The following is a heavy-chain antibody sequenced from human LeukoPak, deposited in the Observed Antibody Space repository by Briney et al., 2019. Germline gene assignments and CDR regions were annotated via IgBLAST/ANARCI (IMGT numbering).Heavy chain of an antibody. CDR1: GGSISSYY. V-gene: IGHV4-59*01. Sequence: SETLSLTCTVSGGSISSYYWSWIRQPPGKGLEWIGYIYYSGSTNYNPSLKSRVAISVDTSKNQFSLKLSSVTAADTAVYYCARAEIVGTYFDYWGQGTLVTVSS. D-gene: IGHD1-26*01. CDR2: IYYSGST. CDR3: ARAEIVGTYFDY. J-gene: IGHJ4*02.